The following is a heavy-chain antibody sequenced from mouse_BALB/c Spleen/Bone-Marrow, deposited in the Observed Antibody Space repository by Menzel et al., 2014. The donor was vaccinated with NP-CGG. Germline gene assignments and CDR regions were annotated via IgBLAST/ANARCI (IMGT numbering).Heavy chain of an antibody. CDR1: GYTFTTSG. J-gene: IGHJ1*01. Sequence: VQLQQSGAELVKPGASVKLSCKASGYTFTTSGINWVRQRPEQGLAWIGRVFSGYISTEYNEKFKVKATLTTDKSSSTAYMQLSRLTSEDSAVYFCSRGGYLRGYFDVWGAGTTVTVSS. V-gene: IGHV1S56*01. CDR3: SRGGYLRGYFDV. CDR2: VFSGYIST.